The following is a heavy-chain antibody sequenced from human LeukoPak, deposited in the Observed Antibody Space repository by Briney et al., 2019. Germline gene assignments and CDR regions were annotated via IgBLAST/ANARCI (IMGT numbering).Heavy chain of an antibody. CDR3: AITIFGVVQPIPYY. J-gene: IGHJ4*02. Sequence: GGSLRLSCAASGFTFSSYSMNWVRQAPGKGLEWVSSISSSSYIYYADSLKGRFTISRDNAKNSLYLQMNSLRAEDTAVYYCAITIFGVVQPIPYYWGQGTLVTVST. CDR2: ISSSSYI. V-gene: IGHV3-21*01. CDR1: GFTFSSYS. D-gene: IGHD3-3*01.